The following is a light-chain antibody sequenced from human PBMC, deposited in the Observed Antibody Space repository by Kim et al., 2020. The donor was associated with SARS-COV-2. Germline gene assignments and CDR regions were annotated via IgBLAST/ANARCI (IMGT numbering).Light chain of an antibody. Sequence: VTPGETATLSRRASQSLSPILAWYQQKPGQPPRLIMYGASIRPTGIPARFSGSGSGMEFTLTISSLQSDDFAVYYCQQYTNWLLFTFGGGTKLEI. J-gene: IGKJ4*01. CDR1: QSLSPI. CDR2: GAS. CDR3: QQYTNWLLFT. V-gene: IGKV3-15*01.